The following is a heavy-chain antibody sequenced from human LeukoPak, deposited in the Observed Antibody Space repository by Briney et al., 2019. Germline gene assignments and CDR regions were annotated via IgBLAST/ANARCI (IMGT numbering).Heavy chain of an antibody. J-gene: IGHJ3*02. V-gene: IGHV3-21*01. D-gene: IGHD4-17*01. CDR2: ISSGSSYI. CDR3: ARDSAYGDYDTPGAAFDI. CDR1: GFTFSSYT. Sequence: PGGSLRLSCAASGFTFSSYTMNWVRQAPGKGLEWVSSISSGSSYIYYADSVKGRFTISRDNAKNSLHLQMNSLRAEDTAVYTCARDSAYGDYDTPGAAFDIWGRGTLVTVSS.